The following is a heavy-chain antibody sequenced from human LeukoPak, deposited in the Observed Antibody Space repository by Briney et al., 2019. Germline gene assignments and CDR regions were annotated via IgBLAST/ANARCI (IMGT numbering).Heavy chain of an antibody. Sequence: PGRYLGPTRAAYRFAITTNCVSLVRQAPGKGLKKVSLIYSGGSTSYADSVKGRFTFSRDNSKNTLYLQMNSLRAEDTAVYYCARDRVNWNDVGGLFDYWGQGTLVTVSS. J-gene: IGHJ4*02. V-gene: IGHV3-53*01. CDR3: ARDRVNWNDVGGLFDY. CDR2: IYSGGST. D-gene: IGHD1-1*01. CDR1: RFAITTNC.